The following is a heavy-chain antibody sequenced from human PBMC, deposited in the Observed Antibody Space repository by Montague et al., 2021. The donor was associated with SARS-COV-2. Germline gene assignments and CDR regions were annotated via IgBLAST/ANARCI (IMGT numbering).Heavy chain of an antibody. CDR2: ISAYNGNT. Sequence: SVKVSCKASGYTFTSYGISWVRQAPGQGLEWMGWISAYNGNTNYAQKLQGRVTMTTDTSTSTAYMELRSLRSDDTAVYYCSRDDGVVASYYYYGMDVWGQGTIITVSS. CDR1: GYTFTSYG. V-gene: IGHV1-18*01. CDR3: SRDDGVVASYYYYGMDV. D-gene: IGHD5-12*01. J-gene: IGHJ6*02.